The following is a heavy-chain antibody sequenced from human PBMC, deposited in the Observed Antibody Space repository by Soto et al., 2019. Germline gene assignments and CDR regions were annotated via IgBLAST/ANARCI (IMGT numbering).Heavy chain of an antibody. CDR2: ISSDDTTK. V-gene: IGHV3-30-3*01. J-gene: IGHJ4*02. D-gene: IGHD6-13*01. CDR1: GFAFRNYA. CDR3: ARESSSSSYGYFDY. Sequence: PGGSLRLSCGGSGFAFRNYALHWLRQAPGKGLEWVAVISSDDTTKIYADSVKGRFTISRDNSNSAVYLEMTTLRDDDTAVYYCARESSSSSYGYFDYWGQGTLVTVSS.